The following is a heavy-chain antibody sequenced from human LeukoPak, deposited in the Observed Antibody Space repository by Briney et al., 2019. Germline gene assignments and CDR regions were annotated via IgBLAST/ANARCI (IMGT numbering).Heavy chain of an antibody. CDR1: GGSISSYY. J-gene: IGHJ6*02. V-gene: IGHV4-59*01. D-gene: IGHD2-15*01. CDR2: IYYSGST. Sequence: PSETLSLTCTVSGGSISSYYWSWIRQPPGKGLEWIGYIYYSGSTNYNPSLKSRVTISVDTSKNQFSLKLSSVTAADTAVYYCARGYCSGGSCYFWEWSYYYGMDVWGQGTTVTVSS. CDR3: ARGYCSGGSCYFWEWSYYYGMDV.